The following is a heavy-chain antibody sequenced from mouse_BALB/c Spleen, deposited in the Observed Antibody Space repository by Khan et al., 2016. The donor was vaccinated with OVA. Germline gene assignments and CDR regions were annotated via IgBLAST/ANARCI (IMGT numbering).Heavy chain of an antibody. CDR2: INYSGRT. CDR1: GYSITSDYA. Sequence: EVQLQESGPGLVKPSQSLSLTCTVTGYSITSDYAWNWIRQFPGNKLEWMGYINYSGRTSYTPSLKSRISIPRDTSKNQVFLQLNSVTTEDTATYYCVRGRSYWGQGTLVTVSA. V-gene: IGHV3-2*02. CDR3: VRGRSY. D-gene: IGHD3-3*01. J-gene: IGHJ3*01.